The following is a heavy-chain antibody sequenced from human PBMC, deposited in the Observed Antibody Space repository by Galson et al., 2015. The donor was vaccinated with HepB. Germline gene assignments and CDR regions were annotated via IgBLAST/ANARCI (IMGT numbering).Heavy chain of an antibody. CDR3: AKDGLYYGSGTHSNAMDV. CDR1: GFRFDTYG. D-gene: IGHD3-10*01. CDR2: ISYDGSNR. V-gene: IGHV3-30*18. Sequence: SLRLSCAASGFRFDTYGIHWVRQAPGRGLQWVAFISYDGSNRYYGDSVKGRFTISRDSAKTTLYLQMNGLRGEDTAVYYCAKDGLYYGSGTHSNAMDVWGQGTTVIVSS. J-gene: IGHJ6*02.